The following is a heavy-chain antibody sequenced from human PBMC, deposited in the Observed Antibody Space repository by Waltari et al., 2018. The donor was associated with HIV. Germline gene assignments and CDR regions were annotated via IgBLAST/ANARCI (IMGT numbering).Heavy chain of an antibody. J-gene: IGHJ3*02. CDR3: ARAGYGSGSYYNVDDAFDI. CDR2: FNPILCIA. Sequence: QVQLVQSGAEVKKPGSSVKVSCKASGGTFSSYAISWVRQATGQGLEWMGRFNPILCIATYAQKFQGRVTITADKSTSTAYMELSSLRSEDTAVYYCARAGYGSGSYYNVDDAFDIWGQGTMVTVSS. CDR1: GGTFSSYA. D-gene: IGHD3-10*01. V-gene: IGHV1-69*04.